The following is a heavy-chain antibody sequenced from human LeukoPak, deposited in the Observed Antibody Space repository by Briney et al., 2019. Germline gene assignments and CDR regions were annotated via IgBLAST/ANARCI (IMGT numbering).Heavy chain of an antibody. CDR1: GGSFSGYY. D-gene: IGHD3-10*01. V-gene: IGHV4-34*01. CDR3: ARGRVYYYGSGSYYSNLFDY. Sequence: SETLSLTCAVYGGSFSGYYWSWIRQPPGKGLEWIGEINHSGSTNHNPSLKSRVTISVDTSKNQFSLKLSSVTAADTAVYYCARGRVYYYGSGSYYSNLFDYWGQGTLVTVSS. CDR2: INHSGST. J-gene: IGHJ4*02.